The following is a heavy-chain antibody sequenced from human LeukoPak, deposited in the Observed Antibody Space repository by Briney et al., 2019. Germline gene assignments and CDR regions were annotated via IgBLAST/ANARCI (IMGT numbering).Heavy chain of an antibody. D-gene: IGHD2-2*01. CDR3: ASLICSSTSCYFGDGDY. CDR2: INHSGST. Sequence: PSETLSLTCAVYGGSFSGYYWSWIRQPPGKGLEWIGEINHSGSTNYNPSLKSRVTISVDTSNNHFSLKLSSVTAADTAVYYCASLICSSTSCYFGDGDYWGQGTLVTVSS. CDR1: GGSFSGYY. V-gene: IGHV4-34*01. J-gene: IGHJ4*02.